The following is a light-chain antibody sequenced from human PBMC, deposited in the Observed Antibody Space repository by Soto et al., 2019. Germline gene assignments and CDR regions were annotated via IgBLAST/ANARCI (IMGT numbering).Light chain of an antibody. CDR2: AAS. Sequence: DIQMTQSPSSLSASVGDRVTITCRASQSISRYLYWYQQKPGKAPKILIYAASSLQSGVPSRFSGSGSGTEFTLTISSLQPEDFATYYCQQSYSTPWTFGQGTKLEIK. V-gene: IGKV1-39*01. CDR3: QQSYSTPWT. CDR1: QSISRY. J-gene: IGKJ1*01.